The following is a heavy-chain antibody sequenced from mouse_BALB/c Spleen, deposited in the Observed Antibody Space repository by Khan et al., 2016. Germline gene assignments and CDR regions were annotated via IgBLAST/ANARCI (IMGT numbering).Heavy chain of an antibody. CDR2: IDPESGAT. D-gene: IGHD2-1*01. CDR1: AFNIKDYY. Sequence: VQLQQSGAELVRSGASVKLSCTASAFNIKDYYIHWVKQRPEQGLEWIGWIDPESGATEYVPKFQRKSTATADTSSNTAFLQLSSLTSEDSAVXYCNAVYYGNYIYFDYWGQGTTLTVSS. J-gene: IGHJ2*01. CDR3: NAVYYGNYIYFDY. V-gene: IGHV14-4*02.